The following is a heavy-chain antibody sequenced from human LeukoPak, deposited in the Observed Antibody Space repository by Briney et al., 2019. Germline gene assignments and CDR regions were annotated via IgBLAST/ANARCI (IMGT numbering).Heavy chain of an antibody. Sequence: GASVKVSCKASGGTFSSYTISWVRQAPGQGLEWMGRIIPILGIANYAQKFQGRVTITADKSTSTAYMELSSLRSEDTAVYYCARRGSGYDLNLDHWGQGTLVTVSS. CDR2: IIPILGIA. V-gene: IGHV1-69*02. CDR1: GGTFSSYT. J-gene: IGHJ4*02. D-gene: IGHD5-12*01. CDR3: ARRGSGYDLNLDH.